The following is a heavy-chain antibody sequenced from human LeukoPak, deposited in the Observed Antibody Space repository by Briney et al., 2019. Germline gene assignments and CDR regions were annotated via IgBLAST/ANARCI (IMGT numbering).Heavy chain of an antibody. CDR2: ISWNSGSI. V-gene: IGHV3-9*01. CDR3: ARRIAVAGGGSHYFDY. J-gene: IGHJ4*02. D-gene: IGHD6-13*01. CDR1: GFSFDDYA. Sequence: PGGSLRLSCAASGFSFDDYAMHWVRQAPGKGLEWVSGISWNSGSIGNVDSVKGRFTISRDKAKNSLYLQMNSLRAEDTALYYCARRIAVAGGGSHYFDYWGQGTLVTVSS.